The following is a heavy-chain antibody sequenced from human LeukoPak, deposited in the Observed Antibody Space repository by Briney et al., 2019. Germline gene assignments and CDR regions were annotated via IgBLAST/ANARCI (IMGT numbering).Heavy chain of an antibody. Sequence: QPGGSLRLSCAASGFTVSSNYMSWVRQAPGKGLEWVSVIHSGGSTYYADSVKGRFTISRDNSKNTLYLQMNSLRAEDTAVYYCAAMTTVTRYFDYWGQGTLVTVSS. CDR1: GFTVSSNY. J-gene: IGHJ4*02. CDR3: AAMTTVTRYFDY. V-gene: IGHV3-66*02. D-gene: IGHD4-11*01. CDR2: IHSGGST.